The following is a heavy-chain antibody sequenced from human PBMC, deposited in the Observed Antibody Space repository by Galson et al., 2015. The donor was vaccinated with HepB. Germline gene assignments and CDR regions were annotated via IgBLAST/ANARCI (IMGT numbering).Heavy chain of an antibody. D-gene: IGHD3-22*01. CDR3: ARDLLEGGSYYDSSGYPDAFDI. CDR1: GFTFSSYS. J-gene: IGHJ3*02. V-gene: IGHV3-21*01. CDR2: ISSSSSYI. Sequence: SLRLSCAAPGFTFSSYSMNWVRQAPGKGLEWVSSISSSSSYIYYADSVKGRFTISRDNAKNSLYLQMNSLRAEDTAVYYCARDLLEGGSYYDSSGYPDAFDIWGQGTMVTVSS.